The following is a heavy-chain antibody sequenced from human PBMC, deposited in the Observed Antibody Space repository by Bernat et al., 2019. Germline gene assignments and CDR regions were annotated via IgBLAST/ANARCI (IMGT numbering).Heavy chain of an antibody. D-gene: IGHD4-17*01. CDR1: GFTFSSYW. CDR2: INSDGSNT. V-gene: IGHV3-74*01. CDR3: ARTYYGDDFQY. Sequence: EVQLVESGGGLVQPGGSLRLSCAASGFTFSSYWMHWVRQPPGKGLVWVSRINSDGSNTSYADSMKGRFTISRDNAKNTLYLQMNSLRAEDTAVYYCARTYYGDDFQYWGQGTLVTVSS. J-gene: IGHJ1*01.